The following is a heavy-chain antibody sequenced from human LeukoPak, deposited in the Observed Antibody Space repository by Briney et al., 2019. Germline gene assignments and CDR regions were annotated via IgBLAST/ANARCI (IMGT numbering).Heavy chain of an antibody. J-gene: IGHJ1*01. CDR2: ISSSSSYI. Sequence: PGGSLRLSCAASGFTFSSYSMNWVRQAPGKGLEWVSSISSSSSYIYYADSVKGRFTLSRGNAKNSLYLQMNSLRAEDTAVYYCAKGYSSGSASYFQHWGQGTLVTVSS. CDR1: GFTFSSYS. CDR3: AKGYSSGSASYFQH. D-gene: IGHD6-19*01. V-gene: IGHV3-21*01.